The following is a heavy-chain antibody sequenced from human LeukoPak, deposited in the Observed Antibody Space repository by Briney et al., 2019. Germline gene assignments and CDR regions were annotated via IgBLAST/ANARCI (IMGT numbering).Heavy chain of an antibody. J-gene: IGHJ6*02. CDR1: GYTFTNYY. CDR2: ISAYNGNT. D-gene: IGHD6-13*01. V-gene: IGHV1-18*04. Sequence: EASVKVSCRASGYTFTNYYMHWVRQAPGQGLEWMGWISAYNGNTDYAQKLQGRVTMTTDTSTSTAYMELRSLTSDDTAVYYCARDPLRSTWSTYYNALDVWGQGTTVTVSS. CDR3: ARDPLRSTWSTYYNALDV.